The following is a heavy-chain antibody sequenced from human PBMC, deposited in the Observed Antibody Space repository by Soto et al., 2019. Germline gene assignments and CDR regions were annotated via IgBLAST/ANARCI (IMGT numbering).Heavy chain of an antibody. D-gene: IGHD6-25*01. Sequence: QVQLQQSGPGLVKPSQTLSLTCAISGDSVSSTSAAWNWIRQSPSRGLEWLGRTYYRSKWYNDYAVSVKSRITINPDTSKNQFSLQLNSVSPGDTAVYYCARDRAAAGPSSFDYWGQGILVTVSS. CDR2: TYYRSKWYN. J-gene: IGHJ4*02. V-gene: IGHV6-1*01. CDR3: ARDRAAAGPSSFDY. CDR1: GDSVSSTSAA.